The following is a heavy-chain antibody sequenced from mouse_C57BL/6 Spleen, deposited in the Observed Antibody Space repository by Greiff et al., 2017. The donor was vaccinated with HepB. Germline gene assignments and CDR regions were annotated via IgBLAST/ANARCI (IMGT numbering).Heavy chain of an antibody. CDR3: TPLTWFAY. Sequence: VQLKQSGAELVRPRASVKLSCTASGFNIKDDYMHWVKQRPEQGLEWIGWIDPENGDTEYASKFQGKATITADTSSNTAYLQLSSLTSEDTAVYYCTPLTWFAYWGQGTMVTVSA. CDR1: GFNIKDDY. CDR2: IDPENGDT. V-gene: IGHV14-4*01. J-gene: IGHJ3*01.